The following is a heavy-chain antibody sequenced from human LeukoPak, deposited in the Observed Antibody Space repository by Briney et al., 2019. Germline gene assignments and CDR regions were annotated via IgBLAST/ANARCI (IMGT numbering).Heavy chain of an antibody. CDR2: ISGSGGST. Sequence: GGSLRLSCAASGFSFSSHIMSWVRQAPGRGLEWVSGISGSGGSTYYADSVKGRFTISRDNSKNTLYLQMNSLRAEDTAVYYCATPFRSSWDNWFDPWGQGTLVTVSS. V-gene: IGHV3-23*01. J-gene: IGHJ5*02. CDR3: ATPFRSSWDNWFDP. CDR1: GFSFSSHI. D-gene: IGHD6-13*01.